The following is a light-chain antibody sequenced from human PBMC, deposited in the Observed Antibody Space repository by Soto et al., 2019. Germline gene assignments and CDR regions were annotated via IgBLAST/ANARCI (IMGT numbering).Light chain of an antibody. V-gene: IGLV2-14*03. CDR1: SSDVDGYNY. J-gene: IGLJ1*01. CDR2: DVS. CDR3: ISYTTISTYV. Sequence: QSALTQPASVSGSPGQSIAISCTGTSSDVDGYNYVSWYQHHPGKAPKLMIYDVSSRPSGVSNRFSGSKSGNTASLTISGLQAEDEADYYCISYTTISTYVFGTGIKVTVL.